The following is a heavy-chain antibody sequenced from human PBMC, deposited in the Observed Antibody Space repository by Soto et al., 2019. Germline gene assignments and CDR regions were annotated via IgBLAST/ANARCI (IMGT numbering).Heavy chain of an antibody. CDR3: AKTLLLWFGESPFDY. J-gene: IGHJ4*02. D-gene: IGHD3-10*01. CDR1: GFTFSSHG. CDR2: ISYDGSNK. V-gene: IGHV3-30*18. Sequence: QVQLVESGGGVVQPGRSLRLSCAASGFTFSSHGMHWVRQAPGKGLEWVAVISYDGSNKYYADSVKGRFTISRDNSKNTLYLQMNSLRAEDTAVYYCAKTLLLWFGESPFDYWGQGTLVTVSS.